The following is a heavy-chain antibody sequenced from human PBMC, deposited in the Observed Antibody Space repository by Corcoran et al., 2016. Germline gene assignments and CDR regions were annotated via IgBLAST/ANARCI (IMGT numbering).Heavy chain of an antibody. CDR3: ARVGPKWGAYYGMDV. CDR1: GGSFSGYY. CDR2: INHSGST. Sequence: QVQLQQWGAGLLKPSETLSLTCAVYGGSFSGYYWSWIRQPPGKGLEWIGEINHSGSTNYNPSLKSRVTISVDTSKNQFSLKLSSVTAADTAVYYCARVGPKWGAYYGMDVWGQGTTVTVSS. V-gene: IGHV4-34*01. D-gene: IGHD1-26*01. J-gene: IGHJ6*02.